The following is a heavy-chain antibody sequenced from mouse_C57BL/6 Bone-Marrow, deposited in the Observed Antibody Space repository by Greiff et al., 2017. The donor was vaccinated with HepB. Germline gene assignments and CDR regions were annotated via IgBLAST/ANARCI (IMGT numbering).Heavy chain of an antibody. CDR2: IYPGDGDT. D-gene: IGHD3-3*01. Sequence: VQLQESGPELVKPGASVKISCKASGYAFSSSWMNWVKQRPGKGLEWIGRIYPGDGDTNYNGKFKGKATLTADKSSSTAYMQLSSLTSEDSAVYYCARERDWSYAMDYWGQGTSVTVSS. V-gene: IGHV1-82*01. CDR3: ARERDWSYAMDY. CDR1: GYAFSSSW. J-gene: IGHJ4*01.